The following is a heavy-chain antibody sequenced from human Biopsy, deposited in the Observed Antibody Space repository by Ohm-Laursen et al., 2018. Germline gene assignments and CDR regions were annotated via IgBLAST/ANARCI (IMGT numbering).Heavy chain of an antibody. Sequence: SVKVSCKASGGTFSSYDISWLRQAPGQGLEWMGGIIPMFGITEFAQKFQGRVTINVDKSTSTVTMELRSLRSDDTAVYYCATKLTGYFHHWGQGTLVIVSS. CDR1: GGTFSSYD. V-gene: IGHV1-69*10. D-gene: IGHD3-9*01. J-gene: IGHJ1*01. CDR2: IIPMFGIT. CDR3: ATKLTGYFHH.